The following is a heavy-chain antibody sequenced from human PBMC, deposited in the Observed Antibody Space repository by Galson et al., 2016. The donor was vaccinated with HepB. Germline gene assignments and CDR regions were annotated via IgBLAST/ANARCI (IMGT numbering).Heavy chain of an antibody. Sequence: SVKVSCKASGYTFTNYYMHWVRQAPGQGLEWMGIMFPSGGTTNYAQNFQGRVSMTRDTSTTTDYMELSSLRSEDTAVYYCAKAPPRMGGTAHYFDYWGQGTLITVSS. J-gene: IGHJ4*02. D-gene: IGHD1-26*01. CDR2: MFPSGGTT. CDR1: GYTFTNYY. V-gene: IGHV1-46*01. CDR3: AKAPPRMGGTAHYFDY.